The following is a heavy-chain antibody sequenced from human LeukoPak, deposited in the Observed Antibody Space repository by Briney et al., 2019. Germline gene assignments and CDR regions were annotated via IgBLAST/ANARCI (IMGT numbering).Heavy chain of an antibody. CDR3: ASALGYYDSSGYYSYYFDY. Sequence: SVKVSCKASGGTFSSYAISWVRQAPGQGLEWMGRIIPIFGTANYAQKFQGRVTITTDESTSTAYMELSSLRSEDTAVYYCASALGYYDSSGYYSYYFDYWSQGTLVTVSS. J-gene: IGHJ4*02. V-gene: IGHV1-69*05. CDR2: IIPIFGTA. CDR1: GGTFSSYA. D-gene: IGHD3-22*01.